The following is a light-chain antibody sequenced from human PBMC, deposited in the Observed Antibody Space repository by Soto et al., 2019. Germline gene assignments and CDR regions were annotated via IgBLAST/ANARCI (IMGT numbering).Light chain of an antibody. CDR2: DVT. V-gene: IGLV2-11*01. Sequence: QSALTQPRSVSGSPGQSVTISCSGTTSDIGVYNYVSWYQQHPRKAPKLLIYDVTNRPSGVPDRFSGSKSANTASLTSSGLQAGAEADYYCCAYTGPYKTWVFGGGTKLTVL. CDR3: CAYTGPYKTWV. CDR1: TSDIGVYNY. J-gene: IGLJ3*02.